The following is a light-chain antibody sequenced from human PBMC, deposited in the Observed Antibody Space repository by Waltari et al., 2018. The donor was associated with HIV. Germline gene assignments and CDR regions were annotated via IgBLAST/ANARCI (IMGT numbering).Light chain of an antibody. Sequence: SYGVSQPPSVSVAPGQTAAITCGGNNIGSLSVHWYQQRQGQAPVLVISYDNDRPSGIPERFSGSSSGNTATLTIRGVEAGDEADYYCQVWDSSSDHVLFGGGTKLTVL. CDR3: QVWDSSSDHVL. V-gene: IGLV3-21*04. CDR2: YDN. CDR1: NIGSLS. J-gene: IGLJ2*01.